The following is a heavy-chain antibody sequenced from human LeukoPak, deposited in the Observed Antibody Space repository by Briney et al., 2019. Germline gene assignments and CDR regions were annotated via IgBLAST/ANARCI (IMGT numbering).Heavy chain of an antibody. Sequence: KPSETLSLTRTVSGGSISSSSYYWGWIRQPPGKGLEWIASVYYTGSTYYNPSLKSRVTISVDTSKNQFSLQPSSVTATDTAVYYCARRGSSSFFPFDYWGQGTLVTVSS. J-gene: IGHJ4*02. CDR3: ARRGSSSFFPFDY. CDR2: VYYTGST. V-gene: IGHV4-39*01. D-gene: IGHD6-13*01. CDR1: GGSISSSSYY.